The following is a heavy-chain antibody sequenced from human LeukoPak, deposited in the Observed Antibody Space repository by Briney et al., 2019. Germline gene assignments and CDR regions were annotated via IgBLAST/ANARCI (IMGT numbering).Heavy chain of an antibody. D-gene: IGHD6-13*01. J-gene: IGHJ4*02. CDR2: ISYDGSNK. CDR1: GFTFSNYW. Sequence: GGSLRLSCAASGFTFSNYWMHWVRQAPGKGLEWVAVISYDGSNKYYADSVKGRFTISRDNSKNTLYLQMNSLRAEDTAVYYCARVRGAAAGFYTIDYWGQGTLVTVSS. CDR3: ARVRGAAAGFYTIDY. V-gene: IGHV3-30*03.